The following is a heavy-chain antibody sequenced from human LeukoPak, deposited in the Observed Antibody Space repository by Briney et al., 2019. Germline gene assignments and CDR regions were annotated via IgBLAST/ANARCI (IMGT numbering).Heavy chain of an antibody. CDR1: GYTFPSYW. CDR3: ARRYCSGRNCYYFDY. D-gene: IGHD2-15*01. CDR2: IHPDDSDT. Sequence: GESLKISCKGSGYTFPSYWIGWVRQMPGKGLEWMGIIHPDDSDTRYSPSFQGQVTISADKSISTAYLQWSSLKASGTAMYYCARRYCSGRNCYYFDYWGQGTLVTVSS. J-gene: IGHJ4*02. V-gene: IGHV5-51*01.